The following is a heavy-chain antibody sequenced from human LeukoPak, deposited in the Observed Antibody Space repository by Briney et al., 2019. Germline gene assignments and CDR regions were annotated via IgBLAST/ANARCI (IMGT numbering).Heavy chain of an antibody. CDR3: ARRGYYDSSGYCFDY. J-gene: IGHJ4*02. Sequence: SESLSLTCTVSGGSISSYYWSWIRQPPGKGLEWIGYIYYSGSTNYNPSLKSRVTISVDTSKNQFSLKLSSVTAADTAVYYCARRGYYDSSGYCFDYWGQGTLVTVSS. CDR2: IYYSGST. D-gene: IGHD3-22*01. V-gene: IGHV4-59*01. CDR1: GGSISSYY.